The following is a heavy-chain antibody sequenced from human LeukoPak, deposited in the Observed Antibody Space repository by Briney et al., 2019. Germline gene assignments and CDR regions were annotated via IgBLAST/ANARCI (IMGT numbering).Heavy chain of an antibody. CDR2: IYTSGST. CDR1: GGSISSGSYY. CDR3: ATPSSGSAENGAFDI. V-gene: IGHV4-61*02. D-gene: IGHD3-10*01. Sequence: PSQTLSLTCTVSGGSISSGSYYWSWIRQPAGKGLEWIGRIYTSGSTNYNPSLKSRVTISVDTSKNQFSLKLSSVTAADTAVYYCATPSSGSAENGAFDIWGQGTMVTVSS. J-gene: IGHJ3*02.